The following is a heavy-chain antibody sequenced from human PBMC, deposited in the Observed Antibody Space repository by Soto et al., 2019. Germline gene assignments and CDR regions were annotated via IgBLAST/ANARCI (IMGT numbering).Heavy chain of an antibody. CDR2: ISSTGKNI. CDR3: GRSHGAGSY. J-gene: IGHJ4*02. V-gene: IGHV3-11*01. D-gene: IGHD4-17*01. CDR1: GFTFIDYY. Sequence: QVRLVESGGDLVKPGESLRLSCVASGFTFIDYYMNWVRQAPGKGLEWVSYISSTGKNIYYSDSVKGRFIVSRDNAKNSLFPQMNSLTVADTAIDYCGRSHGAGSYWGRGTRVTVSS.